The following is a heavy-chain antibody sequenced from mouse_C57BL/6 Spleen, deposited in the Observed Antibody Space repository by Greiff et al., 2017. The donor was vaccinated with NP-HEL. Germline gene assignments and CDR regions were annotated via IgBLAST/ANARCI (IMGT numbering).Heavy chain of an antibody. V-gene: IGHV3-6*01. CDR2: ISYDGSN. Sequence: EVHLVESGPGLVKPSQSLSLTCSVTGYSITSGYYWNWIRQFPGNKLEWMGYISYDGSNNYNPSLKNRISITRDTSKNQFFLKLNSVTTEDTATYYCARDPIYYGTPRDYFDYWGQGTTLTVSS. CDR1: GYSITSGYY. J-gene: IGHJ2*01. D-gene: IGHD2-1*01. CDR3: ARDPIYYGTPRDYFDY.